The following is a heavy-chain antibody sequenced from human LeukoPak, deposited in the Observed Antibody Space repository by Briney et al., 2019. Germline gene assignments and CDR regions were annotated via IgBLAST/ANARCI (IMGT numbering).Heavy chain of an antibody. CDR2: INPNSGGT. CDR1: GYTFTDYY. J-gene: IGHJ4*02. CDR3: ARAVSYYGSGSFYPYYFDY. V-gene: IGHV1-2*02. D-gene: IGHD3-10*01. Sequence: ASVKVSCKASGYTFTDYYMHWVRQAPGQGLEWMGWINPNSGGTNYAQEFQGRVTMTRDTSISTAYMGLRRLRSDDTAVYYCARAVSYYGSGSFYPYYFDYWGQGTLATVSS.